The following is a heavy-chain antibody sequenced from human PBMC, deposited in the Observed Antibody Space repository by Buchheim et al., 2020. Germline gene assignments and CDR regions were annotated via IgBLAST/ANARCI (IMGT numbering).Heavy chain of an antibody. CDR1: GFTFTIFS. Sequence: EVQLVESGGDLVQPGGSLRLSCAASGFTFTIFSMNWVRQAPGKDLEWCSYISPTGRPISYTDSVHARFTISRDNAKISMYSQMNNLRAEDTAVYYCARETDYFDYWGQGAL. V-gene: IGHV3-48*01. CDR2: ISPTGRPI. CDR3: ARETDYFDY. J-gene: IGHJ4*02.